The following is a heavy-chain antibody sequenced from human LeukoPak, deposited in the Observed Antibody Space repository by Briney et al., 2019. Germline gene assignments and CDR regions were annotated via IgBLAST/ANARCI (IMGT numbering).Heavy chain of an antibody. CDR1: DGSIRSDDYY. CDR2: IYYSGST. CDR3: ARVVDNWFDP. J-gene: IGHJ5*02. Sequence: SETLSLTCTDSDGSIRSDDYYWSWIRQHPGKGLNWIGYIYYSGSTYYNPSLKSRVTISVDTSKNQFSLKLSSVTAADTAVYYCARVVDNWFDPWGQGTLVTVSS. V-gene: IGHV4-31*03.